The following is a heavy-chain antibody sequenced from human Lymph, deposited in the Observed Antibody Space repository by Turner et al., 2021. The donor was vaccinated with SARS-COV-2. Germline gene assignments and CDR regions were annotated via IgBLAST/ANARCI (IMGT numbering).Heavy chain of an antibody. CDR1: GGTFSSSA. CDR2: TTHMLGIA. J-gene: IGHJ6*02. CDR3: SRKVGPCVGGGVYYYYYGMDV. D-gene: IGHD2-2*01. V-gene: IGHV1-69*10. Sequence: QVQLVQSGAVVKKPGSSVKVSCQASGGTFSSSAISWVRQAPGQGLEWMEGTTHMLGIANNEKKFQGRVRITAGKTTGKTYMELIRLDVEESAVYECSRKVGPCVGGGVYYYYYGMDVWGQGTTVTVSS.